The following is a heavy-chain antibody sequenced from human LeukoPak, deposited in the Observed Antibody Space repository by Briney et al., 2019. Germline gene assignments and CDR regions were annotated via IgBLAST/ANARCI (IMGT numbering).Heavy chain of an antibody. CDR2: INHSGST. D-gene: IGHD3-10*01. J-gene: IGHJ4*02. CDR3: ARRGITMVRGVIIGFDY. CDR1: GGSFSGYY. Sequence: SETLSLTRAVYGGSFSGYYWSWIRQPPGKGLEWIGEINHSGSTNYNPSLKSRVTISVDTSKNQFSLKLSSVTAADTAVYYCARRGITMVRGVIIGFDYWGQGTLVTVSS. V-gene: IGHV4-34*01.